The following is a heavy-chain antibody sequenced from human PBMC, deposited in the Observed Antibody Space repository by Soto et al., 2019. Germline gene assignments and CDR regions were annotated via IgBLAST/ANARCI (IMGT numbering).Heavy chain of an antibody. CDR3: AKALREQIRYYCYGMDV. CDR1: GFTFSSYG. CDR2: ISYDGSNK. V-gene: IGHV3-30*18. J-gene: IGHJ6*02. D-gene: IGHD4-17*01. Sequence: QVQLVESGGGVVQPGRSLRLSCAASGFTFSSYGMHWVRQAPGKGLEWVAVISYDGSNKYYADSVKGRFTISRDNSKNTLYLQMNSLRAEDTAVYYCAKALREQIRYYCYGMDVWGQGTTVTVSS.